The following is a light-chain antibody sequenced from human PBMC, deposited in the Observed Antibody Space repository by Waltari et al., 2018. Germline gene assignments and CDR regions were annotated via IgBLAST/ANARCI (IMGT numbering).Light chain of an antibody. CDR3: QQYNDWYS. J-gene: IGKJ2*03. CDR2: DAS. V-gene: IGKV3-15*01. CDR1: QSVSVN. Sequence: EKVMTQSPAPLPVSPGDLVTLSSRASQSVSVNVAWYQHRPGQAPRLLIYDASTRASGIPARFSGSGSGTEFTLTISGLQSEDRALYYCQQYNDWYSFGQGTKLEIK.